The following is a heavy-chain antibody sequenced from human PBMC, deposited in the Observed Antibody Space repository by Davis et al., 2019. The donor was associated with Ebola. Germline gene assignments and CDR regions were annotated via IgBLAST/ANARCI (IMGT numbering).Heavy chain of an antibody. J-gene: IGHJ4*02. CDR1: GFTISGSA. CDR3: TSTTVTSDY. V-gene: IGHV3-73*01. CDR2: IRSKANSYAT. D-gene: IGHD4-17*01. Sequence: GGSLRLSCAASGFTISGSAMHWVRQASGKGLEWVGRIRSKANSYATAYAASVKGRFTISRDDSKNTAYLQMNSLKTEDTAVYYCTSTTVTSDYWGQGTLVTVSS.